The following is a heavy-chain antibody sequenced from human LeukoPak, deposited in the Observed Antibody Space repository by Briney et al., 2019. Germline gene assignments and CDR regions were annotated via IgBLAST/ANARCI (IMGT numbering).Heavy chain of an antibody. CDR3: ARFPPGSITYYYYGMDV. CDR1: GFTFSSYS. Sequence: GGSLRLSCAASGFTFSSYSMNWVRQAPGKGLEWVSYISSSSSTIYYADSVKGRSTISRDNAKNSLYLQMNSLRDEDTAVYYCARFPPGSITYYYYGMDVWGQGTTVTVSS. CDR2: ISSSSSTI. D-gene: IGHD1-14*01. V-gene: IGHV3-48*02. J-gene: IGHJ6*02.